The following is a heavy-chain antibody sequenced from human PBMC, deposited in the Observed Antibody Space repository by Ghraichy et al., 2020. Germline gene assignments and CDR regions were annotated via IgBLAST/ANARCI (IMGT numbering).Heavy chain of an antibody. V-gene: IGHV4-39*01. CDR1: GGSISSSSYY. J-gene: IGHJ4*02. CDR2: IYYSGST. CDR3: ARVKISRTADY. D-gene: IGHD1-14*01. Sequence: SETLSLTCTVSGGSISSSSYYWGWIRQPPGKGLEWIGSIYYSGSTYYNPSLKSRVTISVDTSKNQFSLKLSSVTAADTAVYYCARVKISRTADYWGQGTLVTVSS.